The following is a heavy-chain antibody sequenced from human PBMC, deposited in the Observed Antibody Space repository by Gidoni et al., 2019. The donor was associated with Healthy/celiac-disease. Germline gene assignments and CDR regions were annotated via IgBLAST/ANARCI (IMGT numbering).Heavy chain of an antibody. D-gene: IGHD2-15*01. CDR2: IYPSGRT. CDR3: VRHGPCSGGRCYSSMGGEYYFDY. J-gene: IGHJ4*02. CDR1: GDSISSGTYF. V-gene: IGHV4-61*02. Sequence: QVQLQESVPGLVMPSQTLSLTCPVSGDSISSGTYFWSWIRQPAGKGLEWIGRIYPSGRTDYSHTLKSRVTMSVDTSKNQFSLKLGSVTAADTAVYYCVRHGPCSGGRCYSSMGGEYYFDYWGQGTLVTVSS.